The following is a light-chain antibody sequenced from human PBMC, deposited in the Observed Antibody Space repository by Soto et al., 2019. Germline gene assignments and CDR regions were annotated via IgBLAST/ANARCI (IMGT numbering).Light chain of an antibody. CDR3: CSYAGTYTHYV. Sequence: QSALTQPRSVSGSPGQSVTISCTGTSSDVGGYNYVSWYQQHPGKAPKLMIYDVNKRPSGVPDRFSGSKSGNTASLTISGLQAEDEADYYCCSYAGTYTHYVFGAGTKLTVL. CDR1: SSDVGGYNY. CDR2: DVN. J-gene: IGLJ1*01. V-gene: IGLV2-11*01.